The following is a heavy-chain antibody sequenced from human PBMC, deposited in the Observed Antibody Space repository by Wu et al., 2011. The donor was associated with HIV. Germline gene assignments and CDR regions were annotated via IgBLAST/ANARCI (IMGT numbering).Heavy chain of an antibody. CDR3: ARSGVSAEYYFYYMND. CDR1: GDSFSRFS. D-gene: IGHD2-2*01. Sequence: QVQMVQSGAEFKKPGSSVKVSCKVSGDSFSRFSISWVRQAPGQGLEWMGGMVPMFGRQDYAQKFRGRVKITVDTSQTIAYMELNSLRSDDTAVYYCARSGVSAEYYFYYMNDWGKGTTVTVPS. CDR2: MVPMFGRQ. V-gene: IGHV1-69*14. J-gene: IGHJ6*03.